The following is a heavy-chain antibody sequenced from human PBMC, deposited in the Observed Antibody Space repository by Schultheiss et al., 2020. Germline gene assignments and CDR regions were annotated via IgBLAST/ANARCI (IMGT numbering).Heavy chain of an antibody. CDR1: GFTFSSYS. CDR2: ISSSSSYI. J-gene: IGHJ6*02. CDR3: ARDLFSYSGSYYYYGMDV. D-gene: IGHD1-26*01. V-gene: IGHV3-21*01. Sequence: GESLKITCAASGFTFSSYSMNWVRQAPGKGLEWVSSISSSSSYIYYADSVKGRFTISRDNAKNSLYLQMNSLRAEDTAVYYCARDLFSYSGSYYYYGMDVWGQGTTVTVCS.